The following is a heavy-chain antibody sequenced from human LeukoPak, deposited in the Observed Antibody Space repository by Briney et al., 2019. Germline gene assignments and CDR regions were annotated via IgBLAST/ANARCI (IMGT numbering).Heavy chain of an antibody. CDR2: ITSSGDKK. D-gene: IGHD5-12*01. V-gene: IGHV3-21*01. CDR1: GITFSVYN. Sequence: GRSLRLSCAASGITFSVYNMNWVRQAPGKGLEWVSAITSSGDKKYSADSVKGRFTISRDNAKNLLFVQMDRLTVEDTAVYYCTPQSSGYAYWGQGTLVTVSS. CDR3: TPQSSGYAY. J-gene: IGHJ4*02.